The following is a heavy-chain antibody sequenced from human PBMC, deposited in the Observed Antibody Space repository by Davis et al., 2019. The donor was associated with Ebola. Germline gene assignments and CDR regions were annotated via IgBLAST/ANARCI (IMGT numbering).Heavy chain of an antibody. J-gene: IGHJ6*04. V-gene: IGHV3-23*01. CDR3: AKSSGSYYYYGMDV. CDR2: ISDGGGST. CDR1: GFTFSSYA. Sequence: PGGSLRLSCAASGFTFSSYAMNWVRQAPGKGLEWVSGISDGGGSTYYADSVKGRFTISRDNSKNTLYLQMNSLRAEDTAVYYCAKSSGSYYYYGMDVWGKGTTVTVSS.